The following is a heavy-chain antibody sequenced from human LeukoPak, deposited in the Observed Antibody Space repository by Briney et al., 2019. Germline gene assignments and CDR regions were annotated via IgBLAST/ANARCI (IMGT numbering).Heavy chain of an antibody. CDR3: ARLGHYYDSSGYSNWFDP. CDR2: IYYSGST. J-gene: IGHJ5*02. D-gene: IGHD3-22*01. Sequence: SETLSLTCTVSGGSISSGGYYWSWIRQHPGKGLEWIGYIYYSGSTYYNPSLKSRVTISVDTSKNQFSLKLSSVTAADTAVYYCARLGHYYDSSGYSNWFDPWGQGTLVTVSS. CDR1: GGSISSGGYY. V-gene: IGHV4-31*03.